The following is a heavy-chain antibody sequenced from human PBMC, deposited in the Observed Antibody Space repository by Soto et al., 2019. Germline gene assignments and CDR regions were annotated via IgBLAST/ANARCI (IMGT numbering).Heavy chain of an antibody. CDR1: GGSISDDTCY. V-gene: IGHV4-39*07. CDR3: ASVRGGYYYAMDV. D-gene: IGHD3-10*02. Sequence: SETLSLTCTVSGGSISDDTCYWGLIRQPPGKGLEWIGEIYHSGSTNYNPSLKSRVTISVDKSKNQFSLKLSSVTAADTAVYYCASVRGGYYYAMDVWGQGTTVTVSS. J-gene: IGHJ6*02. CDR2: IYHSGST.